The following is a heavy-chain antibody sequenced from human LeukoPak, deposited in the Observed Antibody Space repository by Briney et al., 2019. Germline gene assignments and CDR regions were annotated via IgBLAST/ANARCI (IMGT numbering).Heavy chain of an antibody. CDR2: VLYDGSKQ. CDR3: AKDLRTGDFDF. Sequence: GGSLRLSCAASGFTFSNYGMHWVRQAPGKGLEWVAIVLYDGSKQFYADSVKGRFTISRDNSKNTLYLLMNSLRAEDTAVYYCAKDLRTGDFDFWGQGTLVTVSS. D-gene: IGHD7-27*01. V-gene: IGHV3-33*06. CDR1: GFTFSNYG. J-gene: IGHJ4*02.